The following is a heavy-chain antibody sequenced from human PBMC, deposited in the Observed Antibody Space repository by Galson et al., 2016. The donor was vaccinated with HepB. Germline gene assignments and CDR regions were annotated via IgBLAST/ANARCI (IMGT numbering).Heavy chain of an antibody. CDR3: VRNGVFGDHTAHSFDY. CDR1: GGSISDDYW. V-gene: IGHV4-4*02. Sequence: ETLSLTCAVSGGSISDDYWWSWIRQAPAKGLEWIGEFHHSGYTNYNTSPQSRVSISVDKSKNQFSLELTSVTAADTALYYCVRNGVFGDHTAHSFDYWGRGTLVTVSS. J-gene: IGHJ4*02. D-gene: IGHD4-17*01. CDR2: FHHSGYT.